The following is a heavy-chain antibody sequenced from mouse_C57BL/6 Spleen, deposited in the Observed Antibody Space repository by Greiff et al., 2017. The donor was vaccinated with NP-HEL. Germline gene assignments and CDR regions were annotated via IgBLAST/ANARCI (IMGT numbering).Heavy chain of an antibody. V-gene: IGHV5-6*02. D-gene: IGHD3-3*01. CDR2: ISSGGSYT. Sequence: EVKLVESGGDLVKPGGSLKLSCAASGFTFSSYGMSWVRQTPDKRLEWVATISSGGSYTYYPDSVKGRFTISRDNAKNTLYLQMSSLKSEDTAMYYCARQGKLWYFDVWGTGTTVTVSS. J-gene: IGHJ1*03. CDR3: ARQGKLWYFDV. CDR1: GFTFSSYG.